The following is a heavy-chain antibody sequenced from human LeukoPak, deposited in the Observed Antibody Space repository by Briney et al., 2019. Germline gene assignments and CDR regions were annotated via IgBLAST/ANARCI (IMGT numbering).Heavy chain of an antibody. CDR3: ARGRLGKGVFDI. CDR2: ITLNSGYI. Sequence: GGSLRLSCAASGFIFSSHNMNWVRQAPGKGLEWVSCITLNSGYIYYADSVKGRFTVSRDNAKNSLSLQMNSLRADDTAVYYCARGRLGKGVFDIWGQGTMVTVSS. V-gene: IGHV3-21*01. CDR1: GFIFSSHN. D-gene: IGHD7-27*01. J-gene: IGHJ3*02.